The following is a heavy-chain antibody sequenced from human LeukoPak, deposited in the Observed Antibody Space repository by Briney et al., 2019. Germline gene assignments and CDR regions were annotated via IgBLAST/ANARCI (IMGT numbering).Heavy chain of an antibody. CDR1: GGSISSRNW. D-gene: IGHD4-17*01. J-gene: IGHJ4*02. Sequence: SETLSLTCAVSGGSISSRNWWSWVRQPPGKGLEWIGEIYHSGSTNYNPSLKTRVTISVDKSKNQFSLKLSSVTAADTAVYYCARAPHDYGDYSHFDYWGQGTLVTVSS. V-gene: IGHV4-4*02. CDR3: ARAPHDYGDYSHFDY. CDR2: IYHSGST.